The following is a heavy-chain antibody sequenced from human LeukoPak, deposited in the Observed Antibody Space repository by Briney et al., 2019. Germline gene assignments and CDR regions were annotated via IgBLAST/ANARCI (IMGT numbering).Heavy chain of an antibody. CDR1: GFTFSSYA. V-gene: IGHV3-30*04. CDR3: AKDLVGATTGVVGY. Sequence: GGSLRLSCAASGFTFSSYAMHWVRQAPGKGLEWVAVISYDGSNKYYADSVKGRFTISRDNSKNTLYLQMNSLRAEDTAVYYCAKDLVGATTGVVGYWGQGTLVTVSS. CDR2: ISYDGSNK. J-gene: IGHJ4*02. D-gene: IGHD1-26*01.